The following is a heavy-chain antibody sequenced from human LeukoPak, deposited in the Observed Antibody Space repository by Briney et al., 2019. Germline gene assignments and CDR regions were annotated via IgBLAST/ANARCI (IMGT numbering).Heavy chain of an antibody. J-gene: IGHJ1*01. CDR1: GGTFSSYA. V-gene: IGHV1-69*04. CDR2: IIPILGIA. D-gene: IGHD5-12*01. CDR3: ARSGRPDPTLRIGSGYESAEYFQH. Sequence: ASVKVSCRASGGTFSSYAISWVRQAPGQGLEWMGRIIPILGIANYAQKFQGRVTITADKSTSTAYMELSSLRSEDTAVYYCARSGRPDPTLRIGSGYESAEYFQHWGQGTLVTVSS.